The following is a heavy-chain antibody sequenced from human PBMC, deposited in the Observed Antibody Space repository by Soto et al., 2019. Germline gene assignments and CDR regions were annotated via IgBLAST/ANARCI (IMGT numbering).Heavy chain of an antibody. CDR3: ASLNRGYSLNY. Sequence: QLQLQESGPGLVKPSEPLSLTCTVSGGSISSSSYYWGWIRQPPGKGLEWIGSIYYSGSTYYNPSLKSRVTISVDTSKNQFSLNLSSVTAADTAVYYCASLNRGYSLNYWGQGTLVTVSS. CDR1: GGSISSSSYY. J-gene: IGHJ4*02. D-gene: IGHD6-13*01. CDR2: IYYSGST. V-gene: IGHV4-39*01.